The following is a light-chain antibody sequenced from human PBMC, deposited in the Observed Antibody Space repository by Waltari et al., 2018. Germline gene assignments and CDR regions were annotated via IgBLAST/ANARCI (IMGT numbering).Light chain of an antibody. V-gene: IGLV3-25*03. CDR3: QSADSSGTYVV. CDR1: ALPKQY. Sequence: SYELTQPPSVSVSPGQTARITCSGDALPKQYAYWYQQKPGQAPVLVIYKDSDRPPGIPERFSGSSSGTTVTLTISGVQAEDEADYYCQSADSSGTYVVFGGGTKLTVL. J-gene: IGLJ2*01. CDR2: KDS.